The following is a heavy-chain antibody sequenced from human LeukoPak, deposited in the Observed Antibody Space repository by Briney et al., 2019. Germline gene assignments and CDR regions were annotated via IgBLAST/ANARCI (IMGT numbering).Heavy chain of an antibody. V-gene: IGHV4-59*08. D-gene: IGHD3-3*01. CDR2: IYYSGST. Sequence: SETLSLTCTVSGGSISSYCWSWIRQPPGKGLEWIGYIYYSGSTNYNPSLKSRVTISVDTSKNQFSLKLSSVTAADTAVYYCARQQWLLFGYYGMDVWGQGTTVTVSS. CDR3: ARQQWLLFGYYGMDV. CDR1: GGSISSYC. J-gene: IGHJ6*02.